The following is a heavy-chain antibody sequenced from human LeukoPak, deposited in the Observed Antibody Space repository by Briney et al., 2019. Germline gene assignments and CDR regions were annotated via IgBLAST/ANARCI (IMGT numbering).Heavy chain of an antibody. CDR1: DDSIKNYF. Sequence: AETLSLTCTVSDDSIKNYFWTWIRQSPGKGLEGIGYVFYSGSTSYNPSLRSRLTMSVDTSKSQFSLNLKSVTAANTAVYYCARGTRRYYDGSGYYYGEFDYWGQGILVTVSS. J-gene: IGHJ4*02. CDR2: VFYSGST. V-gene: IGHV4-59*01. D-gene: IGHD3-22*01. CDR3: ARGTRRYYDGSGYYYGEFDY.